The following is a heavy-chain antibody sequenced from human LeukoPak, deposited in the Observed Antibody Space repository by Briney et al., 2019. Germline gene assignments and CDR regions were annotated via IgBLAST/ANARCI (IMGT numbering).Heavy chain of an antibody. CDR2: INPNSGGT. J-gene: IGHJ1*01. CDR3: ARDPVLLRPTDEYFQH. V-gene: IGHV1-2*04. Sequence: ASVKVSCKASGYTFTGYYMHWVRQAPGQGLEWMGWINPNSGGTNYAQKFQGWVTMTRDTSISTAYMELRSLRSDDTAVYYCARDPVLLRPTDEYFQHWGQGTLVTVSS. D-gene: IGHD3-10*01. CDR1: GYTFTGYY.